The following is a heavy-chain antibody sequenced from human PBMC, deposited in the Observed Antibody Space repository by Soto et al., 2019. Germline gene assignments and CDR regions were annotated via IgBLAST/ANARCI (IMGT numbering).Heavy chain of an antibody. CDR2: INHSGST. Sequence: QVQLQQWGAGLLKPSETLSLTCAVYGGSFSGYYWSWIRQPPGKGLEWIGEINHSGSTNYNPSLKSRVTISVDTSKNQFSLKLSSVTAADTAVYYCARVGPAAAGTFGWFDPWGQGTLVTVSS. J-gene: IGHJ5*02. CDR3: ARVGPAAAGTFGWFDP. D-gene: IGHD6-13*01. V-gene: IGHV4-34*01. CDR1: GGSFSGYY.